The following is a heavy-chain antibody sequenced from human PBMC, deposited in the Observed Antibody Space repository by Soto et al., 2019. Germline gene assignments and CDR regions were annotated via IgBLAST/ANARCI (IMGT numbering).Heavy chain of an antibody. CDR1: GGTFSSYA. Sequence: SVKVSCKASGGTFSSYAISWVRQAPGQGLEWMGGIIPIFGTANYAQKFQGRVTITADESTSTAYMELSSLRSEDTAVYYCARGPTREAAGPYNWFDPWGQGTLVTVSS. V-gene: IGHV1-69*13. CDR3: ARGPTREAAGPYNWFDP. CDR2: IIPIFGTA. D-gene: IGHD6-13*01. J-gene: IGHJ5*02.